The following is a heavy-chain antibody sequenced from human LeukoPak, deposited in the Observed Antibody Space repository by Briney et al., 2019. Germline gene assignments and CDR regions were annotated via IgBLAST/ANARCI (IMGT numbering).Heavy chain of an antibody. Sequence: SVKVSCKASGGTFSSYAISWVRQAPGQGLEWMGGIIPIFGTANYAQKFQGRVTITADKSTSTAYMELSSLRSEDTALYYCARRIYHGGAFDIWGQGTMVTVSP. CDR3: ARRIYHGGAFDI. V-gene: IGHV1-69*06. CDR1: GGTFSSYA. J-gene: IGHJ3*02. D-gene: IGHD3-16*01. CDR2: IIPIFGTA.